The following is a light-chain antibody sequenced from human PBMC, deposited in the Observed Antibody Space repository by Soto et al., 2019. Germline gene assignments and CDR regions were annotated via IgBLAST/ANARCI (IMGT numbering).Light chain of an antibody. CDR2: EVT. Sequence: QSVLTQPASVSGSPGQSITISCTGTSSDVGSYNLVSWYQQHPGKAPKLMIYEVTKRPSGVSDRFSGSKSGNTASLTISGLQAEDEADYYSSSYASSSTYVFGTGTKDTDL. CDR1: SSDVGSYNL. J-gene: IGLJ1*01. CDR3: SSYASSSTYV. V-gene: IGLV2-23*02.